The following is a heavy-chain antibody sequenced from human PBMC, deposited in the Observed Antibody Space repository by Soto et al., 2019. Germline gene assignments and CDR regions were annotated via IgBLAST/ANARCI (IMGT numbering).Heavy chain of an antibody. CDR3: AGTLAYCGGDCYSGAFDI. CDR2: IYSGGST. D-gene: IGHD2-21*01. V-gene: IGHV3-66*01. Sequence: GGSLRLSCAASGFTVSSNYMSWVRQAPGEGLEWVSVIYSGGSTYYADSVKGRFTISRDNSKNTLYLQMNSLRAEDTAVYYCAGTLAYCGGDCYSGAFDIWGQGTMVTVSS. J-gene: IGHJ3*02. CDR1: GFTVSSNY.